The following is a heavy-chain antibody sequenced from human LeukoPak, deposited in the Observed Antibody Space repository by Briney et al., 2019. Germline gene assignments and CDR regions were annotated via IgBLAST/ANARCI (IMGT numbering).Heavy chain of an antibody. CDR2: IRSKTDGGTT. Sequence: GGSLRLSCAASGFALTNAWMSWVRQAPGKGLEWVGRIRSKTDGGTTDYAAPVKGRFTISRDDSKDTLYLQMNSLKIEDTAVYYCTTEYLRGYGYWGQGTLVTVSS. D-gene: IGHD6-13*01. V-gene: IGHV3-15*01. CDR1: GFALTNAW. J-gene: IGHJ4*02. CDR3: TTEYLRGYGY.